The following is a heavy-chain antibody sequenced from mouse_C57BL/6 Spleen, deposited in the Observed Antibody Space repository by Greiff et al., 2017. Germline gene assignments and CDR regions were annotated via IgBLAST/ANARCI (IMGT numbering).Heavy chain of an antibody. D-gene: IGHD1-1*01. Sequence: VQLKESGPELVKPGASVKIPCKASGYTFTDYNMDWVKQSHGKSLEWIGDINPNNGGTIYNQKFKGKATLTVDKSSSTAYMELRSLTSEDTAVYYCARSRITTDGFDYWGQGTTLTVAS. CDR1: GYTFTDYN. J-gene: IGHJ2*01. CDR3: ARSRITTDGFDY. V-gene: IGHV1-18*01. CDR2: INPNNGGT.